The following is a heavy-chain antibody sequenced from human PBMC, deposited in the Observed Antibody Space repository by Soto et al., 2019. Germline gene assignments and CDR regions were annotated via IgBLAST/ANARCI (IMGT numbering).Heavy chain of an antibody. CDR3: VRDSPIGSAFSGHDDIDS. CDR1: GYTFTNIG. D-gene: IGHD5-12*01. V-gene: IGHV1-18*01. J-gene: IGHJ4*02. Sequence: GASVKVSCKASGYTFTNIGISWVRQAPGQGLEWMGWISAYNGNTNYAQNFQGRVTITADKSTTTAYMEVSSLRPEDTAMYYCVRDSPIGSAFSGHDDIDSWGQGTLVTVSS. CDR2: ISAYNGNT.